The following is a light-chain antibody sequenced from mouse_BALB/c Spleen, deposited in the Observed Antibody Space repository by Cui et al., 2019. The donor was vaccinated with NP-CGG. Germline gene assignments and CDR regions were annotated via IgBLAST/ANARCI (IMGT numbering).Light chain of an antibody. CDR3: ALWYSNHWV. V-gene: IGLV1*01. Sequence: QAVVTQESVLTTSPGETVTLTCRSSIGVVTTSNYANWVQEKPDHLFTGLIGGTNNRVPGVPARFSGSLIGDKAALTITGAQTEDEAIYFCALWYSNHWVFGGGTKLTVL. CDR1: IGVVTTSNY. CDR2: GTN. J-gene: IGLJ1*01.